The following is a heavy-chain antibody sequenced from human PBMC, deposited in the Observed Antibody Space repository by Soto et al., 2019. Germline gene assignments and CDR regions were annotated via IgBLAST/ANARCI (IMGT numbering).Heavy chain of an antibody. CDR2: IRPYNGNT. Sequence: QVQLVQSGAEVKKPGASVKVSCKASGYTFTSYGISWVRQAPGQGLEWMGWIRPYNGNTNYAQKLQGRVTITTDTSTSTAYMELRRLRSADTAVYYCARDLPPQDYWGQGTLVTVSS. V-gene: IGHV1-18*01. CDR1: GYTFTSYG. J-gene: IGHJ4*02. CDR3: ARDLPPQDY.